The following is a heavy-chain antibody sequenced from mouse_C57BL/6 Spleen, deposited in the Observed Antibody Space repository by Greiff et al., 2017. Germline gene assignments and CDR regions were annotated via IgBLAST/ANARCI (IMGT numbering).Heavy chain of an antibody. D-gene: IGHD2-5*01. V-gene: IGHV1-80*01. Sequence: VKLVESGAELVKPGASVKISCKASGYAFSSYWMNWVKQRPGKGLEWIGQIYPGDGDTNYNGKFKGKATLTADKSSSTAYMQLSRLTSEDSAVYFCARGTYYSNYVYAMDYWGQGTSVTVSS. CDR2: IYPGDGDT. CDR3: ARGTYYSNYVYAMDY. CDR1: GYAFSSYW. J-gene: IGHJ4*01.